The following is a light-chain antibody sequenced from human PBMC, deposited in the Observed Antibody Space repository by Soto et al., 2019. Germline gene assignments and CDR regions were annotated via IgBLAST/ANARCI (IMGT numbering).Light chain of an antibody. V-gene: IGKV3-15*01. J-gene: IGKJ4*01. CDR2: GAS. CDR3: QQYNNWPLT. Sequence: EIVMTQSPATLSVSPGERATLSCRASQSVSSNVAWYQQKPGQAPRLLIYGASTRATAIPARFSGSGSGTEFTLTISGLQSEDFVVYYCQQYNNWPLTFGGGTKVEIK. CDR1: QSVSSN.